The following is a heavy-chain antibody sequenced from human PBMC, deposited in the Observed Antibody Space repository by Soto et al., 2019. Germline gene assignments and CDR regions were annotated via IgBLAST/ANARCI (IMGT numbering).Heavy chain of an antibody. CDR1: GNSISDYH. CDR2: IYHTGIT. V-gene: IGHV4-59*01. D-gene: IGHD6-19*01. J-gene: IGHJ4*02. Sequence: SETLSLTCSVSGNSISDYHWSWIRQSPGMGLEWIGYIYHTGITNYNPSLKSRVTMSLDTSKNQFSMELSSVTAADTAMYYCARPSAHSASGWYPFDCWGQGTLVTVSS. CDR3: ARPSAHSASGWYPFDC.